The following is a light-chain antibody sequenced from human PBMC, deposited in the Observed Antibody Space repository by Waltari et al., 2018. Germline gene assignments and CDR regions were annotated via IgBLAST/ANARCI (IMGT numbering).Light chain of an antibody. CDR3: SSYTSSTSLVI. CDR2: DVT. V-gene: IGLV2-14*03. CDR1: DNDIGYYDY. Sequence: QSALTQPASVSGSPGQSITISCTGTDNDIGYYDYVAWYQQHPGKAPKLLIYDVTTRPFGLSNRFSGSKAGHTASLTISGLEAEDEGDYYCSSYTSSTSLVIFGGGTKLTVL. J-gene: IGLJ2*01.